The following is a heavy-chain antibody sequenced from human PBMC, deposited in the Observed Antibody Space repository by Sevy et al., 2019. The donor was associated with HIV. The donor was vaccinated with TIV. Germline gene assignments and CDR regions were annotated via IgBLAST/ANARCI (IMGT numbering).Heavy chain of an antibody. CDR3: TRDTDFYGSGIDFDY. CDR1: GFTFSNYS. D-gene: IGHD3-10*01. V-gene: IGHV3-21*01. Sequence: GGSLRLSCAASGFTFSNYSMNWVRQAPGKGLEWVSSISSGTNYIYYADSVKGRFTISRDNAKDSLYLQMNSLRAEDTAVYYCTRDTDFYGSGIDFDYWGQGTLVTVSS. CDR2: ISSGTNYI. J-gene: IGHJ4*02.